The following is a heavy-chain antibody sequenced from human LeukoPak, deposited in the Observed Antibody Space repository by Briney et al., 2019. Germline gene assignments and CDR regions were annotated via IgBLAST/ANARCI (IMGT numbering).Heavy chain of an antibody. J-gene: IGHJ2*01. D-gene: IGHD4-17*01. CDR3: AKDRDYGDYWGVWWYFDL. V-gene: IGHV3-23*01. Sequence: GGSLRLSCAASGFTFSSYAMSWVRQAPEKGLEWVSTISGSGGGTYDADSVKGRFTLSRDNSKNTLYLQMNSLRAEDTAVYYCAKDRDYGDYWGVWWYFDLWGRGTLVTVSS. CDR2: ISGSGGGT. CDR1: GFTFSSYA.